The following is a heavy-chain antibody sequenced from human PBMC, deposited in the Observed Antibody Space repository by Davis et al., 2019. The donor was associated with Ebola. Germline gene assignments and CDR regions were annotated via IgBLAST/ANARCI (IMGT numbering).Heavy chain of an antibody. CDR1: GFVFRNYV. V-gene: IGHV3-23*01. D-gene: IGHD2/OR15-2a*01. CDR3: VKDTSNIWFDV. J-gene: IGHJ3*01. CDR2: LGTSADT. Sequence: GGSLRLSCAASGFVFRNYVMSWVRQAPGKGLEWVSTLGTSADTYYADSVKGRFTISRDNSKNTLYLQMNGLRVEDTAMYYCVKDTSNIWFDVWGQGTLVTVSA.